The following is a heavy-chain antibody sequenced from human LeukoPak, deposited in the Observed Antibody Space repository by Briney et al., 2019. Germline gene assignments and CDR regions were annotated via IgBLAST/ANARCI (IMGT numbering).Heavy chain of an antibody. CDR1: GGTFSSYA. J-gene: IGHJ6*03. CDR2: INPNSGGT. Sequence: GASVKVSCKASGGTFSSYAISWVRQAPGQGLEWMGWINPNSGGTNYAQKFQGRVTMTRDTSISTAYMELSRLRSDDTAVYYCARDTASPPWDNYYMDVWGKGTTVTVSS. D-gene: IGHD1-26*01. CDR3: ARDTASPPWDNYYMDV. V-gene: IGHV1-2*02.